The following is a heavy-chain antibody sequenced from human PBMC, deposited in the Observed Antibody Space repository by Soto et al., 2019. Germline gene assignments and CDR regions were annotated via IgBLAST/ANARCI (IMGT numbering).Heavy chain of an antibody. Sequence: QLQLQESGSGLVKPSQTLSLTCAVSGGSISSGGYSWSWIRQPPGKGLERIGYIYHSGSPYYNPSLKSRGTVSVDRSRNQFSLKLSSVTAADTGVYYCARGARSGTTWEYYFDYWGQGTLVTVSS. V-gene: IGHV4-30-2*01. CDR2: IYHSGSP. CDR1: GGSISSGGYS. D-gene: IGHD4-17*01. J-gene: IGHJ4*02. CDR3: ARGARSGTTWEYYFDY.